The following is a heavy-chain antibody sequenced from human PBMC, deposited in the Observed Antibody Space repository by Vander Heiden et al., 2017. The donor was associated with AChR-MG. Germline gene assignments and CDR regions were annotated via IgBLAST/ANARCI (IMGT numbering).Heavy chain of an antibody. CDR1: GFTFRDYY. Sequence: QVQLVESGGGLVKPGGSLRLSCAASGFTFRDYYMSWIRQAPGKGLGWVSYISSGGSTIYYADSVKGRFTISRDNAKNSLYLQMNSLRAEDTAVYYCPRDTYGYLYYYYMDVWGTGTTVTVSS. CDR3: PRDTYGYLYYYYMDV. D-gene: IGHD5-18*01. J-gene: IGHJ6*03. CDR2: ISSGGSTI. V-gene: IGHV3-11*01.